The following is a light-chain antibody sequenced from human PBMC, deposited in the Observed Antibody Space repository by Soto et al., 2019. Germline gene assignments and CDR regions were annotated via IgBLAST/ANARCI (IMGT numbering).Light chain of an antibody. Sequence: QSALTQPPSASGSPGQSVTISCSGTSSDVGGYNYVSWYQRHPGKAPKLMIYEVSKRPSGVPDRFSGSKSGNTASLTVPGLQAEDEADYYCSSYGGSNNLIFGGGTKLTVL. CDR3: SSYGGSNNLI. CDR1: SSDVGGYNY. J-gene: IGLJ2*01. CDR2: EVS. V-gene: IGLV2-8*01.